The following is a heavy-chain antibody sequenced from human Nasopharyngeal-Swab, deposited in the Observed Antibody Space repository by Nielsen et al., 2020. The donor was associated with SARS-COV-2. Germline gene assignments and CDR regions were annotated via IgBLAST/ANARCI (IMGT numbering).Heavy chain of an antibody. CDR2: ISAYNGNT. Sequence: WVRHAPGQGLEWMGWISAYNGNTNYAQKLQGRVTMTTDTSTSTAYMELRSLRSDDTAVYYCARDRLEGGNYYYYYGMDVWGQGTTVTVSS. J-gene: IGHJ6*02. CDR3: ARDRLEGGNYYYYYGMDV. V-gene: IGHV1-18*01. D-gene: IGHD3-16*01.